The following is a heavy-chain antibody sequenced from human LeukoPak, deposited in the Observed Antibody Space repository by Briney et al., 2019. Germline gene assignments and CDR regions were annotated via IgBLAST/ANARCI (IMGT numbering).Heavy chain of an antibody. J-gene: IGHJ3*02. D-gene: IGHD2-15*01. CDR3: ARACSGGSCYLAALDM. Sequence: PGGSLRPCCAAAGFTFRSYAMSWVRQAPGKGLEWVSAISDDGGSTYYADSVKGRFTISRDNSKNTLFLQMNSLRAEDTAVYYCARACSGGSCYLAALDMWGRGTMVTVSS. CDR2: ISDDGGST. CDR1: GFTFRSYA. V-gene: IGHV3-23*01.